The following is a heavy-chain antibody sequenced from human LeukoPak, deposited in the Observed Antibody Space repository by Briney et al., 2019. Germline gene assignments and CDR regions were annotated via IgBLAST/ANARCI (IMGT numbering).Heavy chain of an antibody. D-gene: IGHD1-1*01. CDR3: SRGTVTTRYFDY. V-gene: IGHV4-59*08. Sequence: KPSETLSLTCTVSTGSISGDHWSWIRQPPGKGLEWIGYIYYIWSTNYNPSLKSRGTISVDPSKNQFSLRLSSVTAADTAVYYCSRGTVTTRYFDYWGQGALVTVS. J-gene: IGHJ4*02. CDR1: TGSISGDH. CDR2: IYYIWST.